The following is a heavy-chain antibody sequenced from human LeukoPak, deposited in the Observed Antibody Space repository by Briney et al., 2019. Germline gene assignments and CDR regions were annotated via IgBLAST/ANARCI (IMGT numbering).Heavy chain of an antibody. J-gene: IGHJ4*02. V-gene: IGHV3-48*01. CDR3: ARGCSDGVCYRDY. Sequence: GGSLRLSCAASGFTFSTYSMNWVRQAPGKGLEWVSYITSSSSTIYYADSVRGRFTISRDNAKNSLYLQTNSLRAEDTAVYYCARGCSDGVCYRDYWGQGTPVTVSS. D-gene: IGHD2-8*01. CDR1: GFTFSTYS. CDR2: ITSSSSTI.